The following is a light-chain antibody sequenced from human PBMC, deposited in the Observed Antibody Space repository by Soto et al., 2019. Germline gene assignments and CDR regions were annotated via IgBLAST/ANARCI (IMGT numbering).Light chain of an antibody. CDR3: TSYAGGNNV. Sequence: QSALTQPPSASGSPGQSVTISCTGTSSDVGGYNYVSWYQQHPGKVPKLMVYEVNKRPSGVPDRFSGSKSGNTASLTVSGLQAEDEEDYYCTSYAGGNNVFGTGTKVTVL. J-gene: IGLJ1*01. CDR2: EVN. V-gene: IGLV2-8*01. CDR1: SSDVGGYNY.